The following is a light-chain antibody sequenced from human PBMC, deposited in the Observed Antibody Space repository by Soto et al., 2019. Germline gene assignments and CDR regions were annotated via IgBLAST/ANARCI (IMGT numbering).Light chain of an antibody. CDR3: QHDNDLPLT. J-gene: IGKJ1*01. CDR2: GAY. V-gene: IGKV3-15*01. Sequence: EKVMTQSPATLSVSPGERVTLSCRASQSVATNLAWSQQKPGQAPRLLLSGAYLRATSIPDRFIGSGSGNEFTLTISRLQAEDFAVYYCQHDNDLPLTFGQGTKVEIK. CDR1: QSVATN.